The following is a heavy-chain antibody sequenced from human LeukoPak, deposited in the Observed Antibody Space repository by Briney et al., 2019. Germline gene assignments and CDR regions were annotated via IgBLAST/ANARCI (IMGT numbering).Heavy chain of an antibody. CDR2: IYTSGST. Sequence: PSEAPSLTCTVSGGSISSYYWSWIRQPAGKGLEWSGRIYTSGSTNYNPSLKSRVTISVDKSKNQFSLKLSSVTAADTAVYYCARVSGGSLYYFDYWGQGTLVTVSS. J-gene: IGHJ4*02. CDR1: GGSISSYY. V-gene: IGHV4-4*07. CDR3: ARVSGGSLYYFDY. D-gene: IGHD2-15*01.